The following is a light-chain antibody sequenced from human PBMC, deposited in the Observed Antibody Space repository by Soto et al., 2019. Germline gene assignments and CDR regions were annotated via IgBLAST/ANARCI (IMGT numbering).Light chain of an antibody. CDR2: DAS. V-gene: IGKV3-11*01. CDR3: QQRSNWPPLT. J-gene: IGKJ4*01. Sequence: EIVLTQSPATLSLSPGERATLSCRASQSVSSYLAWYQQKPGQAPSLLIYDASNRATGIPARFSGSGSGTDFTLTICSLEPEDVAVYYCQQRSNWPPLTFGGGTKVEIK. CDR1: QSVSSY.